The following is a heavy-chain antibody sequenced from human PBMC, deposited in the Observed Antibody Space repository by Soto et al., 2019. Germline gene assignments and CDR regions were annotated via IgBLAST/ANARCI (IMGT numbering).Heavy chain of an antibody. V-gene: IGHV1-2*02. CDR3: ARAYDFWSGYFLNV. J-gene: IGHJ6*02. CDR1: GYTFTGYY. CDR2: INPNSGGT. D-gene: IGHD3-3*01. Sequence: ASVKVSCKASGYTFTGYYMHWVRQAPGQGLEWMGWINPNSGGTNYAQKFQGRVTMTRDTSISTAYMELSRLRSDDTAVYYCARAYDFWSGYFLNVWGQGTTVTVSS.